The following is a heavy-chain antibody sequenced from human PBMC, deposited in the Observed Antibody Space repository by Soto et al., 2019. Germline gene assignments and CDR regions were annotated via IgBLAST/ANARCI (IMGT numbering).Heavy chain of an antibody. V-gene: IGHV4-4*02. J-gene: IGHJ5*02. CDR1: GGSISSSNW. CDR3: ARWSERYCSGGSCYFPYWFDP. CDR2: IYYSGST. Sequence: SETLSLTCAVSGGSISSSNWWCWVRQPPGKGLEWIGEIYYSGSTNYNPSLKSRVTISVDTSKNQFSLKLSSVTAADTAVYYCARWSERYCSGGSCYFPYWFDPWGQGTLVTVSS. D-gene: IGHD2-15*01.